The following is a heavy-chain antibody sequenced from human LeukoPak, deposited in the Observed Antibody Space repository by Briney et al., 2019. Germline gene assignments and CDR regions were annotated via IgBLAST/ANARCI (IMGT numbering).Heavy chain of an antibody. J-gene: IGHJ5*02. CDR2: IYSSGNT. CDR3: AGEVGGSWFDP. Sequence: SQTLSLTCTVSGGSISSGSHYWSWIRRPAGQRLEWIGRIYSSGNTNYNPSLKSRVTISLDTSKNQFSLNLSSVTAADTAVYYCAGEVGGSWFDPWGLGTLVTVSS. V-gene: IGHV4-61*02. CDR1: GGSISSGSHY. D-gene: IGHD1-26*01.